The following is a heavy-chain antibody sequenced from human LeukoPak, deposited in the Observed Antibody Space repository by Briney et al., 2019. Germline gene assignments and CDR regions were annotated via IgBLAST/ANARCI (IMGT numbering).Heavy chain of an antibody. CDR1: GGSISSYY. J-gene: IGHJ3*02. D-gene: IGHD6-19*01. Sequence: RPSETLSLTCTVSGGSISSYYWSWIRQPPGKGLEWIGYIYYSGSTNYNPSLKSRVTISVDTSKNQFSLKLSSVTAADTAVYYCARVKAVAGTSAFDIWGQGTMVTVSS. CDR3: ARVKAVAGTSAFDI. CDR2: IYYSGST. V-gene: IGHV4-59*01.